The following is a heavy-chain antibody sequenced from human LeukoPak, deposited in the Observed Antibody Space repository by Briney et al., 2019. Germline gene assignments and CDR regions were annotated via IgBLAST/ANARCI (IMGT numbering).Heavy chain of an antibody. CDR3: AKIVYYYDSSGTPWYFDL. J-gene: IGHJ2*01. Sequence: PGGSLRLSCAASGFTFSSYGMSWVRQAPGKGLEWVSAISGSGGSTYYADSVKGRFTISRDNSKNTLYLQMNSLRAEDTAVYYCAKIVYYYDSSGTPWYFDLWGRGTLVTVSS. D-gene: IGHD3-22*01. V-gene: IGHV3-23*01. CDR1: GFTFSSYG. CDR2: ISGSGGST.